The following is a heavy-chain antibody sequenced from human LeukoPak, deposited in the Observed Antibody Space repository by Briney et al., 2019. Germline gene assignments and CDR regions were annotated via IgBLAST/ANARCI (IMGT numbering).Heavy chain of an antibody. D-gene: IGHD2-2*01. CDR3: TSQPHDY. J-gene: IGHJ4*02. V-gene: IGHV3-7*01. CDR2: IKQDGSEK. CDR1: GFNFGHYG. Sequence: PGPSLRLSCATSGFNFGHYGFHWVRQAPGKGLEWVANIKQDGSEKYYVDSVKGRFTISRDNAKNSLYLQMNSLRAEDTAVYYCTSQPHDYWGQGTLVTVSS.